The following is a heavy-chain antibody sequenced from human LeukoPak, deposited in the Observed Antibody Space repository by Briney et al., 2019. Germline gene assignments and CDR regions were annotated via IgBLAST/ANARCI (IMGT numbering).Heavy chain of an antibody. D-gene: IGHD4-17*01. CDR2: IYYSGST. V-gene: IGHV4-59*01. CDR1: GGSISSYY. Sequence: SETLSLTCTVSGGSISSYYWSWIRQPPGKGLEWIGYIYYSGSTNYNPSLKSRVTISVDTSKNQSSLKLSSVTAADTAVYYCARYGDYVRAIDYWGQGTLVTVSS. J-gene: IGHJ4*02. CDR3: ARYGDYVRAIDY.